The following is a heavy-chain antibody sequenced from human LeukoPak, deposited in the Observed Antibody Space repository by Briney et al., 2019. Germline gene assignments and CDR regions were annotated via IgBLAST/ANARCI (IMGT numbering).Heavy chain of an antibody. J-gene: IGHJ5*02. Sequence: AASVKVSCKASGYTFTSYGISWVRQAPGQGLEWMGRIIPILGIANYAQKFQGRVTITADKSTSTAYMELSSLRSEDTAVYYCARGSYYDILTGYSSNWFDPWGQGTLVTVSS. CDR2: IIPILGIA. D-gene: IGHD3-9*01. CDR1: GYTFTSYG. CDR3: ARGSYYDILTGYSSNWFDP. V-gene: IGHV1-69*04.